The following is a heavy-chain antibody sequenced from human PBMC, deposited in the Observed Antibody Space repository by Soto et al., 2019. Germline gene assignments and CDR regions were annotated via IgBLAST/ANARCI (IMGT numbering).Heavy chain of an antibody. J-gene: IGHJ6*02. V-gene: IGHV3-15*01. CDR3: TSSSGYYYVYYYGMDV. D-gene: IGHD3-22*01. CDR1: GFTFSNAW. CDR2: IKSKTDGGTT. Sequence: GGSLRLSCAASGFTFSNAWMSWVRQAPGKGLEWVGRIKSKTDGGTTDYAAPVKGRFTISRDDSKNTLYLQMNSLKTEDTAVYYCTSSSGYYYVYYYGMDVWGQGTTVTVSS.